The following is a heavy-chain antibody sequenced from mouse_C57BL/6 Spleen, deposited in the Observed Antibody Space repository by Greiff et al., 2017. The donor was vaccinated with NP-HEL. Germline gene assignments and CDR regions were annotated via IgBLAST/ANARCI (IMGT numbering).Heavy chain of an antibody. CDR2: IHPNSGST. J-gene: IGHJ4*01. D-gene: IGHD1-1*01. V-gene: IGHV1-64*01. CDR1: GYTFTSYW. Sequence: QVQLQQPGAELVKPGASVKLSCKASGYTFTSYWMHWVKQRPGQGLEWIGMIHPNSGSTNYNEKFKSKATLTVDKSSSTAYMQLSSLTSEDSAVYYCARLYYGSSPYAMDYWGQGTSVTVSS. CDR3: ARLYYGSSPYAMDY.